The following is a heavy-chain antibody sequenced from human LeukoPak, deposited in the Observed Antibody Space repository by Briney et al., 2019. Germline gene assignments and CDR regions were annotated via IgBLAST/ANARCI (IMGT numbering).Heavy chain of an antibody. CDR2: ITSSSSAK. CDR3: TRDQEGSDY. J-gene: IGHJ4*02. Sequence: PGGSLRLSCVASGFTFSTYSMNWVRQAPGKGLEWASYITSSSSAKYYADSVKGRFTISRDNAENSLYLQMNSLRAEDTAVYYCTRDQEGSDYWGQGTLVTVSS. V-gene: IGHV3-48*01. CDR1: GFTFSTYS.